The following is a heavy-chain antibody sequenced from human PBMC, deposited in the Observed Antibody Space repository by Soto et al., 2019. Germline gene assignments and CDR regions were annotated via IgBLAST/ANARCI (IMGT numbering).Heavy chain of an antibody. CDR1: GGSVSSGSYY. D-gene: IGHD5-18*01. CDR2: IYYSGST. CDR3: ARGGYSYGLLFDY. Sequence: SETLSLTCTVSGGSVSSGSYYWSWIRQPPGKGLEWIGYIYYSGSTNYNPSLKSRVTISVDTSKNQFSLKLSSVTAADTAVYYCARGGYSYGLLFDYWGQGTLVTVS. J-gene: IGHJ4*02. V-gene: IGHV4-61*01.